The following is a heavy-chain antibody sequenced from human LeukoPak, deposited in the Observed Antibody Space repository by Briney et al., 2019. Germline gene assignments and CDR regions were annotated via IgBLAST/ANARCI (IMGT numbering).Heavy chain of an antibody. J-gene: IGHJ5*02. CDR3: VRDRPHNCFDP. Sequence: GGSLRLSCAASGFTLSSHWMHWVRQVPGRGLRYISYIDIEGTNTNYADSVKGRLTISRDNAKNTLYRQMNSLRVEETAVYYCVRDRPHNCFDPWGQGTLVTVSS. CDR2: IDIEGTNT. CDR1: GFTLSSHW. D-gene: IGHD6-6*01. V-gene: IGHV3-74*01.